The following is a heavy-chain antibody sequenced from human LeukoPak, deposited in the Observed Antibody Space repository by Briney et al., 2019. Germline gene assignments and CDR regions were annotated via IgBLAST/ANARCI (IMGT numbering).Heavy chain of an antibody. V-gene: IGHV3-30-3*01. CDR1: GFTFSSYA. D-gene: IGHD3-22*01. CDR2: ISYDGSNK. Sequence: GGSLRLSCAASGFTFSSYAMHWVRQAPGKGLEWVAVISYDGSNKYYADSVKGRFTISRDNSKNTLYLQMNSLRAEDTAVYYCARETYYYDSSGHSHFGYWGQGTLVTVSS. J-gene: IGHJ4*02. CDR3: ARETYYYDSSGHSHFGY.